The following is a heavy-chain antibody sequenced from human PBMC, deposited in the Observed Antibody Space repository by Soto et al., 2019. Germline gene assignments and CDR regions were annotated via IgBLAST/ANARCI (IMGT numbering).Heavy chain of an antibody. CDR1: GFTFTSSA. V-gene: IGHV1-58*02. D-gene: IGHD3-22*01. CDR3: ARVLHYYDSSSGGAYYYGMDV. Sequence: ASVKVSCKASGFTFTSSAMQWVRQARGQRLEWIGWIVVGSGNTNYAQKFQERVTITRDMSTSTAYMELSSLRSEDTAVYYCARVLHYYDSSSGGAYYYGMDVWGQGTTVTV. J-gene: IGHJ6*02. CDR2: IVVGSGNT.